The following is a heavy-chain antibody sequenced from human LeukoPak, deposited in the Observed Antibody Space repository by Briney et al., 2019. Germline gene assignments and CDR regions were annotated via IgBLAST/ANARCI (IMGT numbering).Heavy chain of an antibody. D-gene: IGHD3-10*01. J-gene: IGHJ4*02. Sequence: PSETLSLTCTVSGGXISSYYCSWIRQPPGKGLEWIGHIYYSGSTNYNPSLKSRVTISVDTSKNQFSLKLSSVTAADTAVYYCARQWILWFGESPTPYFDYWGQGTLVTVSS. V-gene: IGHV4-59*08. CDR2: IYYSGST. CDR1: GGXISSYY. CDR3: ARQWILWFGESPTPYFDY.